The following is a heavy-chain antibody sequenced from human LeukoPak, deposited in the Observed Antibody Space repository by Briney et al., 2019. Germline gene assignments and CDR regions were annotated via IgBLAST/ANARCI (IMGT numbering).Heavy chain of an antibody. J-gene: IGHJ5*02. CDR1: GYSISSGYY. CDR2: IYHSGST. V-gene: IGHV4-38-2*02. Sequence: SETLSLTCTVSGYSISSGYYWGWIRQPPGKGLEWIGSIYHSGSTYYNPSLKSRVTISVDTSKNQFSLKLNSVTAADTAVYYCARDRAQTYYYGSGSSFDPWGQGTLVTVSS. D-gene: IGHD3-10*01. CDR3: ARDRAQTYYYGSGSSFDP.